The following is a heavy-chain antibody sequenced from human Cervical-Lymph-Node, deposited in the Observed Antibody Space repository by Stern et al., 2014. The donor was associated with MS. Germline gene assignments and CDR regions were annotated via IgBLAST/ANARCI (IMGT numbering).Heavy chain of an antibody. V-gene: IGHV1-69*01. Sequence: QVQLVESGAEVKKPGSSVKVSCKASGGTFSSYAISWVRQAPGQGLEWLGGIIPIFGTENYAQKFQGRVTITTDESQSTAYMEMSSLRSEDAAVYYCSRGELKEGLVRGMDVWGQGTTVTVSS. J-gene: IGHJ6*02. CDR2: IIPIFGTE. D-gene: IGHD1-26*01. CDR1: GGTFSSYA. CDR3: SRGELKEGLVRGMDV.